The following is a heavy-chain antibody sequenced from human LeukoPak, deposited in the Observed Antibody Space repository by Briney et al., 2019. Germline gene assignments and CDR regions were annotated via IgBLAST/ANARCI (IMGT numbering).Heavy chain of an antibody. Sequence: ASVKVSCKASGGTFSSYAISWVRQAPGQGLEWMGWISAYNGNTNYAQKLQGRVTMTTDTSTSTAYMELRSLRSDDTAVYYCARDGYSSGWAAGAFDYWGQGTLVTVSS. CDR3: ARDGYSSGWAAGAFDY. CDR1: GGTFSSYA. D-gene: IGHD6-19*01. V-gene: IGHV1-18*01. CDR2: ISAYNGNT. J-gene: IGHJ4*02.